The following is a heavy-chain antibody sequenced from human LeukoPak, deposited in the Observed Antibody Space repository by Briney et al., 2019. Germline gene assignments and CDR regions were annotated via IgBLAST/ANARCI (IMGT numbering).Heavy chain of an antibody. J-gene: IGHJ4*02. CDR2: IYYSGST. V-gene: IGHV4-31*03. Sequence: SETLSLTCTVSGGSISSGGYYWSWIRQHPGKGLEWIGYIYYSGSTYYNPSLKSRVTISVDTSKNQFSLKLSSVTAADTAVYYCAGTVTTTHFDYWGQGTLVTVSS. CDR1: GGSISSGGYY. CDR3: AGTVTTTHFDY. D-gene: IGHD4-11*01.